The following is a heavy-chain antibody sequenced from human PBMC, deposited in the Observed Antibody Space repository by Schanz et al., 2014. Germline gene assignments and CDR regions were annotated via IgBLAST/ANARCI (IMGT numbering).Heavy chain of an antibody. CDR1: GFTFSSHW. V-gene: IGHV3-48*01. D-gene: IGHD2-15*01. CDR3: ARDFLLEQLGYSHYYYAMDV. CDR2: ISSSSSTR. Sequence: VQLVESGGGVVQPGRSLRLSCAASGFTFSSHWMHWVRQDPGKGLVWVSYISSSSSTRYYADSVKGRFTISRDNAKNSLFLQMNSLRAEDTAVYYCARDFLLEQLGYSHYYYAMDVWGQGTTVTVSS. J-gene: IGHJ6*02.